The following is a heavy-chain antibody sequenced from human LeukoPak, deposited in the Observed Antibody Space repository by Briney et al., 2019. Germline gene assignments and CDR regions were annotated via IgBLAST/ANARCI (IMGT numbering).Heavy chain of an antibody. CDR2: ISAYNGNT. V-gene: IGHV1-18*01. CDR1: GYTFTSYG. CDR3: ARVHSGWYKGSFDY. J-gene: IGHJ4*02. Sequence: ASVKVSCKASGYTFTSYGISWVRQAPGQGLEWMGWISAYNGNTNYAQKLQGRVTMTTDTSTSTAYMELRSLRSDDTAVYYCARVHSGWYKGSFDYWGQGTLVTVSS. D-gene: IGHD6-19*01.